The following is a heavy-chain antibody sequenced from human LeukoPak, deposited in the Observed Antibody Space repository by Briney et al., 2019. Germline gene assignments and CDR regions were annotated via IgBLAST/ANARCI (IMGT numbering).Heavy chain of an antibody. CDR2: INPSGGST. D-gene: IGHD3-22*01. CDR1: GYTFTSYY. V-gene: IGHV1-46*01. CDR3: AGPNHYYDSSGPGTPLLY. J-gene: IGHJ4*02. Sequence: GASVKVSCKASGYTFTSYYMHWVRQAPGQGLEWVGIINPSGGSTRYAQKLQGRVTMTRDTSTSTVYMELSSLRSEDTAVYNCAGPNHYYDSSGPGTPLLYWGQGTLVTVSS.